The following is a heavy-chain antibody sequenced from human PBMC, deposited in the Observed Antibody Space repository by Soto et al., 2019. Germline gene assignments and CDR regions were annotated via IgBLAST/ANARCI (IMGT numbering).Heavy chain of an antibody. J-gene: IGHJ6*02. CDR2: ISGIGGTT. CDR1: GFTFDSYA. Sequence: GGSLRLSCAASGFTFDSYAMSWVRQAPGKGLEWVSAISGIGGTTYYADSVKGRFTISRDNSKNTLYLQMNSLRAEDTAVYYCARGPGMATIAYYYGMEVWGQGTTVTVSS. D-gene: IGHD5-12*01. CDR3: ARGPGMATIAYYYGMEV. V-gene: IGHV3-23*01.